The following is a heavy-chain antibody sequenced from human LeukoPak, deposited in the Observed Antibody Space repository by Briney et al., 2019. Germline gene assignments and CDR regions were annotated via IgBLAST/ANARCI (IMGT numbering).Heavy chain of an antibody. J-gene: IGHJ4*02. CDR2: TSYTGST. CDR1: GGSISSGSHY. CDR3: ARQRRIPPKYGDEFDY. D-gene: IGHD4-17*01. V-gene: IGHV4-30-4*08. Sequence: SQTLSLTCTVSGGSISSGSHYWSWIRQPPGKGLEWIGYTSYTGSTYYNPSLKSRVTISVDTSKNQFSLKLSSVTAADTAVYYCARQRRIPPKYGDEFDYWGQGTLVTVSS.